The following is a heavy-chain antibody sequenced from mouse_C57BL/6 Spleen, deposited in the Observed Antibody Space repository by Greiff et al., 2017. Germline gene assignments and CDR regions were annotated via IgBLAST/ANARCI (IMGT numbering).Heavy chain of an antibody. CDR2: IYPRSGNT. CDR3: AREGSSITTVNAMYY. V-gene: IGHV1-81*01. CDR1: GYTFTSYG. Sequence: QVQLQQSGAELARPGASVKLSCKASGYTFTSYGISWVKQRTGQGLEWIGEIYPRSGNTYYNEKFKGKATLTADKSSSTAYMELRSLTSEDSAVYFCAREGSSITTVNAMYYWGQGTSVTVSS. D-gene: IGHD1-1*01. J-gene: IGHJ4*01.